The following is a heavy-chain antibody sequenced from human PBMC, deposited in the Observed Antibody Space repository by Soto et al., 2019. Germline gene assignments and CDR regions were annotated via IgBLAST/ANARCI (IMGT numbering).Heavy chain of an antibody. V-gene: IGHV4-39*01. CDR3: ARSGGIPHYWYFDL. CDR1: GGSISSSSYY. D-gene: IGHD6-25*01. Sequence: QLQLQESGPGLVKPSETLSLTCTVSGGSISSSSYYWGWIRQPPGKGLEWIGSIYYSGSTYYNPSLKSRVTISVDTSKNQCALKLSSVTAADTAVYYGARSGGIPHYWYFDLWGRGTLVTVSS. CDR2: IYYSGST. J-gene: IGHJ2*01.